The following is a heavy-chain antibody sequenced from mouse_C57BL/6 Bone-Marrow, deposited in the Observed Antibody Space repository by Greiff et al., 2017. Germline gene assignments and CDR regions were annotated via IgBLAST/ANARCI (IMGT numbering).Heavy chain of an antibody. V-gene: IGHV1-75*01. CDR3: ARGGYYSYFDY. Sequence: VQLQQSGPELVKPGASVKISCKASGYTFTDYYINWVKQRPGQGLEWIGWIFPGSGSTYYNEKFKGKATLTVDKSSSTAYMLLISLTSEDSAVYFCARGGYYSYFDYWGQGTTLTVSS. J-gene: IGHJ2*01. CDR1: GYTFTDYY. D-gene: IGHD2-3*01. CDR2: IFPGSGST.